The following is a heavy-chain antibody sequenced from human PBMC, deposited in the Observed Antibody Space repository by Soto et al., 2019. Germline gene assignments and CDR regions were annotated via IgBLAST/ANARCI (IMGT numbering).Heavy chain of an antibody. CDR3: ARARLVVEGRFDY. J-gene: IGHJ4*02. Sequence: QVHLVESGGALVKPGGSLRLSCAVSGFSFSDYYMNWIRQAPGKGLXWLSYISSTATYTNYADSVRGRFTISRDSAKNSLYLDMNGLRAEDTAVYYCARARLVVEGRFDYWGQGTLVTVSS. CDR1: GFSFSDYY. D-gene: IGHD3-22*01. V-gene: IGHV3-11*06. CDR2: ISSTATYT.